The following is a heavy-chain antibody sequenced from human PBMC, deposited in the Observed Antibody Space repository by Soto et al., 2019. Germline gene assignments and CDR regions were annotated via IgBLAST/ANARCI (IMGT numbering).Heavy chain of an antibody. CDR1: GYTLLDLS. CDR3: AAAESYYESSGPGGLDH. D-gene: IGHD3-22*01. Sequence: ASVKVSCKVSGYTLLDLSMHWVRQAPGEGLEWMGGFDPGDGETIYTQKFLGRVTMTEDTSTDTAYMELSSLRSEDTAVYYCAAAESYYESSGPGGLDHWGQGTLVTVAS. V-gene: IGHV1-24*01. J-gene: IGHJ5*02. CDR2: FDPGDGET.